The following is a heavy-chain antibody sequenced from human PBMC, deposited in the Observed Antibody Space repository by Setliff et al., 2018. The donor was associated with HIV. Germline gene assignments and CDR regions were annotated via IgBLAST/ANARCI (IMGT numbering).Heavy chain of an antibody. V-gene: IGHV4-34*01. CDR3: ARDMMYHYGMDV. CDR2: INHSGST. CDR1: GGSFSVYY. Sequence: SETLSLTCAVYGGSFSVYYWSWIRQPPGKGLEWIGEINHSGSTYYSPSLKSRVTISVDTSKNQFSLKLSSVTAADTAVYYCARDMMYHYGMDVWGQGTTVTVSS. J-gene: IGHJ6*02. D-gene: IGHD2-8*01.